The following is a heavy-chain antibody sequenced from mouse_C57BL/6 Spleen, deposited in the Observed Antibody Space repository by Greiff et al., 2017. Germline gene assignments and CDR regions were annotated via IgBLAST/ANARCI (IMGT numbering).Heavy chain of an antibody. V-gene: IGHV5-4*01. D-gene: IGHD2-4*01. CDR1: GFTFSSYA. Sequence: DVMLVESGGGLVKPGGSLKLSCAASGFTFSSYAMSWVRQTPEKRLEWVATISDGGSYTYYPDNVKGRFTISRDNAKNNLYLQMSHLKSEDTAMYYCARDQGLRRDYAMDYWGQGTSVTVSS. CDR2: ISDGGSYT. CDR3: ARDQGLRRDYAMDY. J-gene: IGHJ4*01.